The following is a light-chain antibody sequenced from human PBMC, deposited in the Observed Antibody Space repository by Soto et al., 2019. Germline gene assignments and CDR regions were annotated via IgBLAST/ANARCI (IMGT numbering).Light chain of an antibody. CDR1: QSVLYSSNNKNY. V-gene: IGKV4-1*01. Sequence: DIVMTQSPDSLAVPLGERATINCKSSQSVLYSSNNKNYLAWYQQKPGQPPKLLIYWASTRESGVPDRFSGSGSGTDFTLTISSLQAEDVAVYYCQQYYSTPITFGQGTRLE. CDR3: QQYYSTPIT. J-gene: IGKJ5*01. CDR2: WAS.